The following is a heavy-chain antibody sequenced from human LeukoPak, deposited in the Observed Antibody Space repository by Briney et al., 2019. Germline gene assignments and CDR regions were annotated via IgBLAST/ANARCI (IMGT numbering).Heavy chain of an antibody. CDR1: GYTFTAYY. D-gene: IGHD6-13*01. J-gene: IGHJ4*02. CDR2: INPNSGGT. Sequence: EASVKVSCKAAGYTFTAYYMHWVRQAPGQGLEWMGWINPNSGGTNFAQKFQGRVTMTRDTSISTAYMELSRLRSDDTAAYYCARDEIGSSWYDFDYWGQGTLVTVSS. V-gene: IGHV1-2*02. CDR3: ARDEIGSSWYDFDY.